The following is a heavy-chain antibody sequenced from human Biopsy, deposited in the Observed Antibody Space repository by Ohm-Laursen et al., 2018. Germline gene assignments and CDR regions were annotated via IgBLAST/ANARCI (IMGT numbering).Heavy chain of an antibody. CDR2: INPNSGVT. V-gene: IGHV1-2*02. J-gene: IGHJ5*02. D-gene: IGHD3-22*01. Sequence: SVKVSCKASGYTFTGYYMHWVRQAPGQGLEWMGWINPNSGVTNYAQKFQGRVTMTRDTSISTAYVDLSSLRSDDTAVYYCTRGGYYYDSLAYYYWFDPWGQGTLVTVSS. CDR1: GYTFTGYY. CDR3: TRGGYYYDSLAYYYWFDP.